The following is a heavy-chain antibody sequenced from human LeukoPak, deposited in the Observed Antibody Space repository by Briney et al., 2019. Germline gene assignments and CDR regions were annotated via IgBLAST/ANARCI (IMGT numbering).Heavy chain of an antibody. CDR1: GFAFDDYA. Sequence: PGRSLRLSCAASGFAFDDYAMHWVRQAPGKGLECVSGISWNSGTIGYAESVKGRFTVSRDNAKNSLYLQMNSLRPEDTALYHCAKDIGPLATGGAGAFDIWGQGTMVTVSS. J-gene: IGHJ3*02. CDR2: ISWNSGTI. D-gene: IGHD6-13*01. CDR3: AKDIGPLATGGAGAFDI. V-gene: IGHV3-9*01.